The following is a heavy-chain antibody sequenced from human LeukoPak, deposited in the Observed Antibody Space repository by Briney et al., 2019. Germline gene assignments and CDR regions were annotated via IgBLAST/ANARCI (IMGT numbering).Heavy chain of an antibody. D-gene: IGHD3-22*01. V-gene: IGHV1-8*01. CDR3: ARVRTLYYYDSSGYYSPFGY. Sequence: GASVKVSCKASGYTFTSYAISWVRQAPGQGLEWMGWMNPNSGNTGYAQKFQGRVTMTRNTSISTAYMELSSLRSEDTAVYYCARVRTLYYYDSSGYYSPFGYWGQGTLVTVSS. J-gene: IGHJ4*02. CDR1: GYTFTSYA. CDR2: MNPNSGNT.